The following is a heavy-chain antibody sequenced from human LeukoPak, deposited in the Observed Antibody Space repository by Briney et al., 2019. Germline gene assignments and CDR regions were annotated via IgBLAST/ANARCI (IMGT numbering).Heavy chain of an antibody. CDR1: GFTFSTYA. D-gene: IGHD3-16*02. Sequence: PGGSLRLSCAASGFTFSTYAMSWVRQAPGRGLEWVSTARGTTDSTYYADSVKGRFTISRDNSKKTLYLQMNSLRGDDTAVYYCAKGGFLSHFDPWGQGTLVTVSS. J-gene: IGHJ5*02. CDR2: ARGTTDST. V-gene: IGHV3-23*01. CDR3: AKGGFLSHFDP.